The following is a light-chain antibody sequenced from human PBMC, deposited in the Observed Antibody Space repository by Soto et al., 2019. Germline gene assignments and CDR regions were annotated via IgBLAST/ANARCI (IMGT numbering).Light chain of an antibody. V-gene: IGKV2-30*01. J-gene: IGKJ2*01. CDR1: QSLVYADGNTY. CDR2: KVF. Sequence: DVVMTQSPLSLPVTLGQSASISCTSSQSLVYADGNTYLNWLQQRPGQSPRRLIYKVFNRDSGVPDRFSGSASGSEFTLTISRVEAEDIGVYYCIQTAHWPYTFGRGTKWDIE. CDR3: IQTAHWPYT.